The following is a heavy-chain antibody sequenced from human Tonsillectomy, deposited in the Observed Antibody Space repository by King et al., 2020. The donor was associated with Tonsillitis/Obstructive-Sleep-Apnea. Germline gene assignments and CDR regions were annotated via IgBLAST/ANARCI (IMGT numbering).Heavy chain of an antibody. D-gene: IGHD3-22*01. CDR2: ISSSSSYI. CDR3: ARETYYYDSSGYYPWAFDI. J-gene: IGHJ3*02. V-gene: IGHV3-21*01. Sequence: QLVQSGGGLVKPGGSLRLSCAASGFTFSSYSMNWVRQAPGKGLEWVSSISSSSSYIFYADSVKGRFTISRDNAKNSLYLQMNSLRAEDTAVYYCARETYYYDSSGYYPWAFDIWGQGTMVTVSS. CDR1: GFTFSSYS.